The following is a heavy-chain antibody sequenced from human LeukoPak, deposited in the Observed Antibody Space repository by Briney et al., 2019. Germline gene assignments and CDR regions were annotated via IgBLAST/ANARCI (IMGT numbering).Heavy chain of an antibody. J-gene: IGHJ4*02. V-gene: IGHV1-8*01. CDR3: ASRRVGSSSPRSFDY. CDR1: GYTFTNYE. D-gene: IGHD6-13*01. Sequence: ASVKVSCKASGYTFTNYEINWVRQANGQGLEWMGWMNPNSGNTGYAQKFQGRVTMTRNTSISTAYMELSSLRSEDTAVYYCASRRVGSSSPRSFDYWGQGTLVTVSS. CDR2: MNPNSGNT.